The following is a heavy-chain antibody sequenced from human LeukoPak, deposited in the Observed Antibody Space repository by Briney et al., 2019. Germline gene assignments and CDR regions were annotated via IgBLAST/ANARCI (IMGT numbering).Heavy chain of an antibody. D-gene: IGHD6-13*01. J-gene: IGHJ4*02. CDR2: IYYSGST. CDR1: GGSISSYY. V-gene: IGHV4-59*12. Sequence: SETLSLTCTVSGGSISSYYWSWIRQPPGKGLEWIGYIYYSGSTNYNPSLKSRVTISVDKSKNQFSLKLSSVTAADTAVYYCARVGSSSWYVMKFDYWGQGTLVTVSS. CDR3: ARVGSSSWYVMKFDY.